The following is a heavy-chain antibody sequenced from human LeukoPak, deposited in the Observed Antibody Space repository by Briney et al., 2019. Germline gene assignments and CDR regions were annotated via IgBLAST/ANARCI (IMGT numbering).Heavy chain of an antibody. CDR3: ARMTTVTHEYYYYYYMDV. Sequence: WASVKVSCTASGFTFTTYGISWVRQAPGQGLEWMGWISAYNGNTNSTENLQGRVTMTTDTSTSTAYMELRSLRSDDTAVYYCARMTTVTHEYYYYYYMDVWGKGTTVTVSS. V-gene: IGHV1-18*01. J-gene: IGHJ6*03. CDR2: ISAYNGNT. CDR1: GFTFTTYG. D-gene: IGHD4-11*01.